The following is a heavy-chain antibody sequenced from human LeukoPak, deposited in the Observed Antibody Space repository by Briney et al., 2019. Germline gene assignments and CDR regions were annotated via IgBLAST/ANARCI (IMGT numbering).Heavy chain of an antibody. CDR3: GRKKRDGNNPYNWFAP. CDR1: GFSFGSYW. J-gene: IGHJ5*02. D-gene: IGHD1-1*01. Sequence: GGSLRLSCAASGFSFGSYWMSWVRQAPGKGLEWVANIKQEGSEKFYVDSVKGRFTISRDNAKNSLYLQMNSLRAEDTGIYYFGRKKRDGNNPYNWFAPGGQEPLATAS. V-gene: IGHV3-7*01. CDR2: IKQEGSEK.